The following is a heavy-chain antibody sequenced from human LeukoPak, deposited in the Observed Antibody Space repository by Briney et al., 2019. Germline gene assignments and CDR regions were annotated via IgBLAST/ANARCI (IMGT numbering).Heavy chain of an antibody. D-gene: IGHD2-15*01. Sequence: GRSLRLSCAASGFTFSSYGMHWVRQAPGKGLEWVAVISYDGSNKYYADSVKGRFTISRDNSKNTLYLQMNSLRAEDTAVYYCAKRPNAAHCSGGSCYPDYWGQGTLVTVSS. CDR3: AKRPNAAHCSGGSCYPDY. J-gene: IGHJ4*02. CDR1: GFTFSSYG. V-gene: IGHV3-30*18. CDR2: ISYDGSNK.